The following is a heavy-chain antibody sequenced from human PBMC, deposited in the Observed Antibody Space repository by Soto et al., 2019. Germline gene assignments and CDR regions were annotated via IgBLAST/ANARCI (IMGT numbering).Heavy chain of an antibody. J-gene: IGHJ3*02. CDR2: IFSNDEK. CDR1: GFSLSNARMG. CDR3: ARIGRSDCSSTSCYVSVVVDI. Sequence: QVTLKESGPVLVKPTETLTLTCTVSGFSLSNARMGVSWIRQPPGKALEWLAHIFSNDEKSYSTSLKSRLTTSKDPSKXXVXLXXTNMDPVDTATYYCARIGRSDCSSTSCYVSVVVDIWGQGTMVTFSS. V-gene: IGHV2-26*01. D-gene: IGHD2-2*01.